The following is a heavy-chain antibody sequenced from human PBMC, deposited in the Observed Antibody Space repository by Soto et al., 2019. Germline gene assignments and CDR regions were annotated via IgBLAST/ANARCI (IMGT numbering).Heavy chain of an antibody. D-gene: IGHD2-21*01. J-gene: IGHJ4*01. CDR3: TKARCTSDDCYVPDY. Sequence: EVQVLESGGGLVQPGGSLRLSCAASGFTFSSYTMAWVRQAPGKGLEWVSSISGSGGSPYYADSVQGRFTISRDNYKNTVSLQMTSLRAEDTATYHCTKARCTSDDCYVPDYWGHGTLVIVSS. CDR2: ISGSGGSP. CDR1: GFTFSSYT. V-gene: IGHV3-23*01.